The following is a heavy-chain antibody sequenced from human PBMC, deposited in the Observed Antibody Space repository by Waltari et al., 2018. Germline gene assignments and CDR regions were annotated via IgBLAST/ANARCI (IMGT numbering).Heavy chain of an antibody. V-gene: IGHV4-39*01. CDR1: GGSISSSSYY. CDR3: ARHDYDSSGYYRYYFDY. D-gene: IGHD3-22*01. Sequence: QLQLQESGPGLVKPSETLSLTCTVSGGSISSSSYYWGWIRQPPGKGLEWIGSIYYSGSTYATPSLKSRVTISVDTSKNQFSLKLSSVTAADTAVYYCARHDYDSSGYYRYYFDYWGQGTLVTVSS. CDR2: IYYSGST. J-gene: IGHJ4*02.